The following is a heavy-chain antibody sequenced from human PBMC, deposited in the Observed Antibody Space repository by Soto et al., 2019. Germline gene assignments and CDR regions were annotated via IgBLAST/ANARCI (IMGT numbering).Heavy chain of an antibody. CDR1: GFTFSNNA. J-gene: IGHJ4*01. D-gene: IGHD3-3*01. CDR2: ISYDSSEI. Sequence: GGSLRLSCVGSGFTFSNNAMHWVRQAPGKGLEWVALISYDSSEIFYADSVKGRFTISRDNPENTLFLHMNSPRADDTAVYYCAIARVADSSLDHWGQGILVAVSS. CDR3: AIARVADSSLDH. V-gene: IGHV3-30*01.